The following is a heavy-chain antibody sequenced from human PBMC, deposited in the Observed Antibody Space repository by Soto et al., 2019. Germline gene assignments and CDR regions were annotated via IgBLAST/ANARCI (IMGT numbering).Heavy chain of an antibody. J-gene: IGHJ6*03. CDR1: GFTFSSYG. CDR3: ARAYGSGSYCYYMDV. Sequence: QVQLVESGGGVVQPGRSLRLSCAASGFTFSSYGMHWVRQAPGKGLEWVAVIWYDGSNKYYADSVKGRFTISRDNSKNTLYRRMNRLSAEDTAVYYCARAYGSGSYCYYMDVWGKGTTVTVSS. D-gene: IGHD3-10*01. CDR2: IWYDGSNK. V-gene: IGHV3-33*01.